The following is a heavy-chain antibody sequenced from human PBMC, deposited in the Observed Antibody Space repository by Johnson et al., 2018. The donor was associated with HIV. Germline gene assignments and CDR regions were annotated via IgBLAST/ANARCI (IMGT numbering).Heavy chain of an antibody. V-gene: IGHV3-30*04. J-gene: IGHJ3*02. CDR2: ISYDGSNK. CDR1: GFTFSSYA. D-gene: IGHD3-9*01. CDR3: AKDGPVLRYFDWSDAFDI. Sequence: QVQLVESGGGVVQTGRSLRLSCAASGFTFSSYAMHWVRQAPGKGLEWVAVISYDGSNKYYADSVKGRFTISRDNSKNTLYLQMNSLRAEDTAVYYCAKDGPVLRYFDWSDAFDIWGQGTMVTVSS.